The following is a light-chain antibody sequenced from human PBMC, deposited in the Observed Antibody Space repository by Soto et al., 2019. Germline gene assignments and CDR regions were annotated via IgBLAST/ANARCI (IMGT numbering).Light chain of an antibody. CDR1: QDISNN. J-gene: IGKJ4*01. V-gene: IGKV1-33*01. Sequence: DIQMTQSPSSLSASVGDRVTITCQASQDISNNLNWFQQTSGKAPKPLIYGAYNLETGVPSRFTGSQSGTAFTFTITSLQPEDVGTYFCQQCDNLPPTFGGGTKVEI. CDR2: GAY. CDR3: QQCDNLPPT.